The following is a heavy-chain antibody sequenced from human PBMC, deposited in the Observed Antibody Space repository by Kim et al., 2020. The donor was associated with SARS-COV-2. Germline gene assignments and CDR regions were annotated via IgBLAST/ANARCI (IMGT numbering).Heavy chain of an antibody. Sequence: SETLSLTCAVYGGSFSGYYWSWIRQPPGKGLEWIGEINHSGSTNYNPSLKSRVTISVDTSKNQFSLKLSSVTAADTAVYYCARGQTKGLLGPPTDYWGQGTLVTVSS. CDR1: GGSFSGYY. CDR2: INHSGST. D-gene: IGHD3-22*01. J-gene: IGHJ4*02. CDR3: ARGQTKGLLGPPTDY. V-gene: IGHV4-34*01.